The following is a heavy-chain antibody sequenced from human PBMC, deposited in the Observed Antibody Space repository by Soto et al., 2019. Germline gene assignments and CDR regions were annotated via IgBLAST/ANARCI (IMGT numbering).Heavy chain of an antibody. J-gene: IGHJ3*02. D-gene: IGHD5-12*01. V-gene: IGHV4-31*11. CDR3: ARGLSGYDSIHAFDI. Sequence: SETLSVTCAVSGDSMSSSDCYWGWINQPPGKGLEWIGYIYYSGSTYYNPSLKSRVTISVDTSKNQFSLKLSSVTAADTAVYYCARGLSGYDSIHAFDIWGQGTMVTVSS. CDR2: IYYSGST. CDR1: GDSMSSSDCY.